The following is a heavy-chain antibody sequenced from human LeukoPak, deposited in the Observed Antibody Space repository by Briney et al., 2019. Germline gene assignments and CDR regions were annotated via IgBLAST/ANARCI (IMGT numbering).Heavy chain of an antibody. J-gene: IGHJ4*02. CDR3: ARGGKAAAGTLSGY. CDR2: IKQGGSEK. V-gene: IGHV3-7*01. Sequence: GGSLRFYGAACGFTIGSYWMSWERQAPGKGLEGVANIKQGGSEKYYVDYVKGRFTISRDNGTTSLYLQMNSLRAEDTAVYYCARGGKAAAGTLSGYWGQGTLVTVSS. D-gene: IGHD6-13*01. CDR1: GFTIGSYW.